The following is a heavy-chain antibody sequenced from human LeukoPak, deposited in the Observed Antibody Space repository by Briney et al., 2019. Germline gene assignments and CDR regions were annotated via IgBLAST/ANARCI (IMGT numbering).Heavy chain of an antibody. D-gene: IGHD3-10*01. CDR3: ASGVQGTPFDY. V-gene: IGHV1-3*01. CDR1: GYTFTGYH. CDR2: INAGNGNT. Sequence: ASVTVSCKASGYTFTGYHMHWVRQAPGQRLEWMGWINAGNGNTKYSQKFQGRVTITRDTSASTAYMELSSLRSEDTAVYYCASGVQGTPFDYWGQGTLVTVSS. J-gene: IGHJ4*02.